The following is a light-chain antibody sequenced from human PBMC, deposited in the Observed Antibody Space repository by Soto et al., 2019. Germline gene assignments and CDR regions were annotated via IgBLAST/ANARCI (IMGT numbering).Light chain of an antibody. J-gene: IGLJ3*02. CDR3: CSYAGSPWV. CDR2: DVS. CDR1: SSDLGGYNY. Sequence: QSALTQPSSVSGSPGQSVTISCTGTSSDLGGYNYVSWYQQHPGKVPKLMIYDVSNRPSGVPDRFSGSKSGNTASLTISRLQAEDEADYFCCSYAGSPWVFGGGTKLTVL. V-gene: IGLV2-11*01.